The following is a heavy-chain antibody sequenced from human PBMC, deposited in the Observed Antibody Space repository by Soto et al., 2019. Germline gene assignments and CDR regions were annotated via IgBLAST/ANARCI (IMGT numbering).Heavy chain of an antibody. J-gene: IGHJ6*02. CDR1: GYSFTSYW. CDR2: IDPSDSYT. CDR3: AREEYGSTNYYYYGMDV. Sequence: GESLKISCKGSGYSFTSYWISWVRQMPGKGLEWMGRIDPSDSYTNYSPSFQGHVTISADKSISTAYLQWSSLKASDTAMYYCAREEYGSTNYYYYGMDVWGQGTTVTVSS. V-gene: IGHV5-10-1*01. D-gene: IGHD6-6*01.